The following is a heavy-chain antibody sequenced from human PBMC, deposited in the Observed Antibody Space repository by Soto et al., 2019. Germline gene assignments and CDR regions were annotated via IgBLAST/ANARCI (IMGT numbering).Heavy chain of an antibody. J-gene: IGHJ4*02. V-gene: IGHV4-59*08. Sequence: QVQLQESGPGLVKPSETLSLTCTVSGGSISSNYWSWIRQPPGKGLEWIGYIYYTGSTNYNPSLKSRVTMSVDTSKNHFSLKLSSVTAADTAVYYCARMISSTSSGPFFDYWGQGTLVTVSS. CDR2: IYYTGST. CDR1: GGSISSNY. D-gene: IGHD6-6*01. CDR3: ARMISSTSSGPFFDY.